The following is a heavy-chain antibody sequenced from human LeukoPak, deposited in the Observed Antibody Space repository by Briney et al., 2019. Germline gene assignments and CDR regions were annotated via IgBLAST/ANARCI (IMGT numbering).Heavy chain of an antibody. J-gene: IGHJ5*02. D-gene: IGHD3-3*01. Sequence: SETLSLTCAVSGGSISSGGYSWSWIRQPPGKGLEWIGYIYHSGSTNYNPSLKSRVTISVDTSKNQFSLKLSSVTAADTAVYYCARGAYYDFWSGYYRYNWFDPWGQGTLVTVSS. CDR1: GGSISSGGYS. CDR2: IYHSGST. CDR3: ARGAYYDFWSGYYRYNWFDP. V-gene: IGHV4-30-2*01.